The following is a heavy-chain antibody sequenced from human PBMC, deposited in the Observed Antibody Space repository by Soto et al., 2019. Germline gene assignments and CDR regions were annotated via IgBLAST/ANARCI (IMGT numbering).Heavy chain of an antibody. V-gene: IGHV3-48*02. J-gene: IGHJ4*02. CDR3: AREGLYDCSGYYPYYFDY. Sequence: EVQLVESGGGLVQPGGSLRLSCAASGLAFSRYSMNWVRQAPGKGLGWVAYISSSGSIISYPDSLKVQFTISRDNATNSLYLQMNSPREENTAVYFCAREGLYDCSGYYPYYFDYWGLSTLVTVSS. D-gene: IGHD3-22*01. CDR1: GLAFSRYS. CDR2: ISSSGSII.